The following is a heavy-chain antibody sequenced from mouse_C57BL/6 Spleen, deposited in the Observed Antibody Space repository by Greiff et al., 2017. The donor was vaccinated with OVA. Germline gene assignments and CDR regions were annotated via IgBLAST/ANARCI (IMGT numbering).Heavy chain of an antibody. D-gene: IGHD1-1*01. Sequence: QVQLQQSGAELVKPGASVKLSCKASGYTFTEYTIHWVKQRSGQGLEWIGWFYPGSGSIKYNEKFKDKATLTADKSSSTVYMELSRLTSEDSAVYFCARHEAYYGSSYGGPYAMDYWGQGTSVTVSS. CDR1: GYTFTEYT. CDR3: ARHEAYYGSSYGGPYAMDY. J-gene: IGHJ4*01. CDR2: FYPGSGSI. V-gene: IGHV1-62-2*01.